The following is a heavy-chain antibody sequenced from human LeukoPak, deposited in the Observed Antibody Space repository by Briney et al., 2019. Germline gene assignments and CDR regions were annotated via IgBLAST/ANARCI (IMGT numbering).Heavy chain of an antibody. J-gene: IGHJ4*02. Sequence: ASVKVSCKASGYTFTSYDINWVRQATGQGLEWMGWLSPNSGDTGFAQNFQGRVTITRDTSITTAYMELSSLRYEDTAVYYCTRVPPAGGVRGLIPYFDQWGQGTPVTVSS. CDR2: LSPNSGDT. V-gene: IGHV1-8*01. CDR1: GYTFTSYD. D-gene: IGHD3-10*02. CDR3: TRVPPAGGVRGLIPYFDQ.